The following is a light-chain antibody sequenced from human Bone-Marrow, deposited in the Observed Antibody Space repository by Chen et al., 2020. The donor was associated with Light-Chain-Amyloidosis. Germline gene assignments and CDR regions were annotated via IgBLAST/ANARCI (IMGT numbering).Light chain of an antibody. J-gene: IGLJ2*01. Sequence: SYELTQPPSVSVSPGQTARITCSGDDLPTKYAYWYQQKPGQAPVLVIHRDTERPSGISVRFGGSSSVTSSTLTVSVVQAYDEADYHCQSADSTDSYEVLFGGGTKLTV. CDR2: RDT. V-gene: IGLV3-25*03. CDR1: DLPTKY. CDR3: QSADSTDSYEVL.